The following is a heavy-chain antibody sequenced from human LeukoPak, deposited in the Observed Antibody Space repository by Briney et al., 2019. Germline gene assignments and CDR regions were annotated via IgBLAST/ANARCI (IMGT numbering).Heavy chain of an antibody. D-gene: IGHD6-6*01. Sequence: SETLSLTCALYGGTFTGYYWRWIRQPPGKGPEWIGEINHSGNTDYNPSLKSRVTISVDTSKNQFSLKLSSVTAADTAVYYCAKTPTALVRGGYYFDNWAQGTPVTVSS. CDR1: GGTFTGYY. CDR2: INHSGNT. CDR3: AKTPTALVRGGYYFDN. V-gene: IGHV4-34*08. J-gene: IGHJ4*02.